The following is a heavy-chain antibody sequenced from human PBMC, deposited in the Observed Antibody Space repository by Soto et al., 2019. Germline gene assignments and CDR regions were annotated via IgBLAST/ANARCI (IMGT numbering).Heavy chain of an antibody. D-gene: IGHD2-2*01. CDR3: AKFYCISTTCQTPAAKATGGFEI. V-gene: IGHV3-23*01. J-gene: IGHJ3*02. CDR2: ISASGRNT. Sequence: DVQLLESGGGLGHPGGSLRLSCAASGFTFSSYAMSWVRQAPGKGLEWVSAISASGRNTYYAESVRGRSTISRDNSKKSVDLQMNSLRVEDTAVYYCAKFYCISTTCQTPAAKATGGFEIWGQGTLVTVS. CDR1: GFTFSSYA.